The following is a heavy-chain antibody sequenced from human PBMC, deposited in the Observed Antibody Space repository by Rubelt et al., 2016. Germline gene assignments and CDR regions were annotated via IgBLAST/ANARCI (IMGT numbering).Heavy chain of an antibody. Sequence: EVQLVESGGGSVQPGGSLRLSCAASGFTVSSNYMSWVRQAPGKGLEWVSVIYSGGSTYYADSVKGRFTITRGDSKNTLYLQMNSLRAEDTAVYYCARNWGFDYWGQGTLVTVSS. CDR1: GFTVSSNY. J-gene: IGHJ4*02. V-gene: IGHV3-66*01. D-gene: IGHD7-27*01. CDR3: ARNWGFDY. CDR2: IYSGGST.